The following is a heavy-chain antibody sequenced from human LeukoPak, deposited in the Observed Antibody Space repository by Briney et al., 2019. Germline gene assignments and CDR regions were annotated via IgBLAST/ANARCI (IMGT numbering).Heavy chain of an antibody. J-gene: IGHJ4*02. CDR2: IYYSGST. Sequence: SETLSLTCTVSGGSISGFYWSWIRQPPGKGLEWIGYIYYSGSTNYSPSLKSRVTISVDTSKNQFSLRLSSVTAADTAVYYCARGVVIAPQTFDYWGQGTLVTVSS. D-gene: IGHD2-21*01. CDR1: GGSISGFY. CDR3: ARGVVIAPQTFDY. V-gene: IGHV4-59*01.